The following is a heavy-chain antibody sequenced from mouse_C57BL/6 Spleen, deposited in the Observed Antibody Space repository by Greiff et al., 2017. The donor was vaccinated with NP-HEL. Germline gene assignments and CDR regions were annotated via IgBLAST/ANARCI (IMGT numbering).Heavy chain of an antibody. CDR3: ARAGGGSRRMDY. V-gene: IGHV1-64*01. CDR2: IHPNSGST. CDR1: GYTFTSYW. Sequence: QVQLKESGAELVKPGASVKLSCKASGYTFTSYWMHWVKQRPGQGLEWIGMIHPNSGSTNYNEKFKSKATLTVDKSSSTAYMQLSSLTSEDSAVYYCARAGGGSRRMDYWGQGTPVTVSS. D-gene: IGHD1-1*01. J-gene: IGHJ4*01.